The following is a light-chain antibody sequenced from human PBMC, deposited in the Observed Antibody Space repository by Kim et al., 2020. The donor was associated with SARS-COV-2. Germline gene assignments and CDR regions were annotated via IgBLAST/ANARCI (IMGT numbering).Light chain of an antibody. J-gene: IGLJ2*01. V-gene: IGLV2-11*01. CDR3: CTYAGRYTLL. Sequence: QSALTQPRSVSGSPGQSVTISCTGTSSDVGAYNYVSWYQQHPGKAPKLLIYDVSKRPSGVPDRFSGSKSGNTASLTTSGLQAEDEADCYCCTYAGRYTLLFGGGTQLTVL. CDR2: DVS. CDR1: SSDVGAYNY.